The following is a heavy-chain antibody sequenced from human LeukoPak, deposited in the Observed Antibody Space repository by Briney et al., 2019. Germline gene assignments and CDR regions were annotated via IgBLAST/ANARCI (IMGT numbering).Heavy chain of an antibody. CDR2: INSDGSST. CDR3: ARGPTPDESGYYYHYGMDV. V-gene: IGHV3-74*01. J-gene: IGHJ6*02. Sequence: PGGSLRLSCAASGFTFSSYWMHWVRQAPGKGLVWVSRINSDGSSTSYADSVKGRFTISRDNAKNTLYLQMNSLRAEDTAVYYCARGPTPDESGYYYHYGMDVWGQGTTVTVSS. CDR1: GFTFSSYW. D-gene: IGHD1-14*01.